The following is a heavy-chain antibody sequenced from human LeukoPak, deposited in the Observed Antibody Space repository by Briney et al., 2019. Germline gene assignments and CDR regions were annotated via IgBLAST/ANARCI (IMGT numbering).Heavy chain of an antibody. V-gene: IGHV3-48*03. Sequence: GGSLRLSCAASGFTFSSYEMNWVRQAPGKGLEWVSYISSSGSTIYYADSVKGRFTISRDNAKNSLYLQMNSLRAEDTAVYYCAREKAYYYDSSGYYNYYAMDVWGQGTTVTVSS. CDR2: ISSSGSTI. D-gene: IGHD3-22*01. J-gene: IGHJ6*02. CDR1: GFTFSSYE. CDR3: AREKAYYYDSSGYYNYYAMDV.